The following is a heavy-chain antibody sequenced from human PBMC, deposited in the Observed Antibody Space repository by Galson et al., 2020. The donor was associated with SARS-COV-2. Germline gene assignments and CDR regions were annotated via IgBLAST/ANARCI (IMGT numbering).Heavy chain of an antibody. D-gene: IGHD3-9*01. CDR1: GGSISNSSYY. CDR3: ARRRDDWYYDTLTTYGALGGYDP. CDR2: IFYGGYT. V-gene: IGHV4-39*01. J-gene: IGHJ5*02. Sequence: SETLSLTCTVSGGSISNSSYYWDWIRQPPGKGLEWIASIFYGGYTYYNASLKSRLILSVDTSKNQFSLKLNSVTATDTAVYYCARRRDDWYYDTLTTYGALGGYDPWGQGTLVTVSS.